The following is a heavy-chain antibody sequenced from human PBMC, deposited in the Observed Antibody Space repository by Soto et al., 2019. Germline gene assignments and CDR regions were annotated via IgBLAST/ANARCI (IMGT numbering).Heavy chain of an antibody. V-gene: IGHV1-69*06. Sequence: SVKPSSEDPRGSIRCEALSLPRHATRQGPEWIGXIXPXXXTXNXAXEXXXXVTITADTATTTVYMEVNRLTPDDTAVYYCAREVVTETTLGYFDFWGQGALVTVSS. J-gene: IGHJ4*02. CDR2: IXPXXXTX. CDR1: RGSIRCEA. CDR3: AREVVTETTLGYFDF. D-gene: IGHD2-21*02.